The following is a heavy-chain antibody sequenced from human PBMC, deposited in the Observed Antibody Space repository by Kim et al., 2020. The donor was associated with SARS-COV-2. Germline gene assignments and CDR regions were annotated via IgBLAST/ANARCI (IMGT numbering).Heavy chain of an antibody. CDR1: GFTFSSYA. V-gene: IGHV3-64D*09. J-gene: IGHJ6*02. CDR2: ISSNGGST. CDR3: VTGTYYDFWSGYYGMDV. D-gene: IGHD3-3*01. Sequence: GGSLRLSCSASGFTFSSYAMHWVRQAPVKGLEYVSAISSNGGSTYYADSVKGRFTISRDNSKNTLYLQMSSLRAEDTAVYYCVTGTYYDFWSGYYGMDVWGQGTTVTVSS.